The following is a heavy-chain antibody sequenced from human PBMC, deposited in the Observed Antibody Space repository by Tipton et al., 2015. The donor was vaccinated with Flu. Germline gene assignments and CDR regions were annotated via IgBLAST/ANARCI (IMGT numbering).Heavy chain of an antibody. CDR3: ARLSYYDVDLKNFYFDY. CDR1: SGSIRSTNYF. CDR2: IFPSGTT. Sequence: TLSLTCTVSSGSIRSTNYFCAWIRQPPGKRLELIGSIFPSGTTYYNPSLKSRVTISVDTSKGQFSQMRRSVTAADTAVYYCARLSYYDVDLKNFYFDYWGQGALVTVSS. D-gene: IGHD3-10*02. J-gene: IGHJ4*02. V-gene: IGHV4-39*01.